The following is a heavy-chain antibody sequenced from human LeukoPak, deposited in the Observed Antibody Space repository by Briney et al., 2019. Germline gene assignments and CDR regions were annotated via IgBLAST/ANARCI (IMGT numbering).Heavy chain of an antibody. Sequence: SETLSLTCAVYGGSFSGYYWSWIRQPPGKGLEWIGEINHSGSTNYNPSLKSRVTISVDTSKNQFSLKLSSVTAADTAVYYCARLPPSRIYSSSLNFDFWGQGTVVTVSS. J-gene: IGHJ4*02. V-gene: IGHV4-34*01. CDR2: INHSGST. CDR3: ARLPPSRIYSSSLNFDF. D-gene: IGHD6-13*01. CDR1: GGSFSGYY.